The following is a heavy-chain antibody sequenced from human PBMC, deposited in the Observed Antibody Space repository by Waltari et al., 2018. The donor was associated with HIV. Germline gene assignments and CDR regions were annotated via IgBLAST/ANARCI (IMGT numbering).Heavy chain of an antibody. Sequence: QVQLQQSGPGMVKPSQTLSPTCAISGDAVSRHCAALTWHRQYHSRGLEWLGRTYFRSKWYSDYAVSVKSRITINPDTSKNQFSLQLNSVTPEDTAVYYCAREPLGYRNGYYFDYWGQGTLVTVSS. J-gene: IGHJ4*02. CDR1: GDAVSRHCAA. D-gene: IGHD5-18*01. V-gene: IGHV6-1*01. CDR3: AREPLGYRNGYYFDY. CDR2: TYFRSKWYS.